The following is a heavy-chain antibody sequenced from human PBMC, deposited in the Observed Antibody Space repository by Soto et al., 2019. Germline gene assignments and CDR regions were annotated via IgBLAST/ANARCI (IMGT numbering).Heavy chain of an antibody. CDR3: ARHKEVLVASLSYGLDV. D-gene: IGHD2-2*01. V-gene: IGHV4-39*01. CDR2: IYYTGDT. J-gene: IGHJ6*02. Sequence: SETLSLTCSVSNDSISSSRYYWGWIRQPPGKGLEWIGSIYYTGDTYYNPSLKSRVTISVDTSKNQFSLKLTSVTAADTSVYFCARHKEVLVASLSYGLDVWGQGTTVTVSS. CDR1: NDSISSSRYY.